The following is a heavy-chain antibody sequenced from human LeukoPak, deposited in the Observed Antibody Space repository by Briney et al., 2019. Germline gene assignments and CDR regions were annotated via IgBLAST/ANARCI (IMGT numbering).Heavy chain of an antibody. CDR3: AKSAVLRYFDWLPTGHWFDP. D-gene: IGHD3-9*01. Sequence: GASVKVSCKASGYTFTSYGISWVRQAPGQGLEWMGWISAYNGNTNYAQKLQGRVNMTTATSTSTASMQLRSLRSDDTAVYYCAKSAVLRYFDWLPTGHWFDPWGQGTLVTVSS. CDR2: ISAYNGNT. CDR1: GYTFTSYG. J-gene: IGHJ5*02. V-gene: IGHV1-18*01.